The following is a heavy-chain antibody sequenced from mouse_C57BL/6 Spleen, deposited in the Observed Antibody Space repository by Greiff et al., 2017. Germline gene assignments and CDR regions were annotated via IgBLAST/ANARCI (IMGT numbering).Heavy chain of an antibody. Sequence: EVKLMESGGGLVKPGGSLKLSCAASGFTFSSYAMSWVRQTPEKRLEWVATISDGGSYTYYPDNVKGRFTISRDNAKNNLYLQMSHLKSEDTAMYYCARDLHYGSSYYFDYWGQGTTLTVSS. J-gene: IGHJ2*01. D-gene: IGHD1-1*01. V-gene: IGHV5-4*01. CDR1: GFTFSSYA. CDR2: ISDGGSYT. CDR3: ARDLHYGSSYYFDY.